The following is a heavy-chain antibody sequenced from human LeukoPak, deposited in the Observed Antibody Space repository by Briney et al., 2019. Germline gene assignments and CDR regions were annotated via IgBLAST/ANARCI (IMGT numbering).Heavy chain of an antibody. CDR3: AKNYQPNRITIFDY. V-gene: IGHV4-34*01. D-gene: IGHD2-2*01. J-gene: IGHJ4*02. CDR2: INHSGST. CDR1: GGSFSGYY. Sequence: SETLSLTCAVYGGSFSGYYWSWIRQPPGKGLEWIGEINHSGSTNYNPSLKSRVTISVDTSKNQFSLKLSSVTAADTAVYYCAKNYQPNRITIFDYWGQGTLVTVSS.